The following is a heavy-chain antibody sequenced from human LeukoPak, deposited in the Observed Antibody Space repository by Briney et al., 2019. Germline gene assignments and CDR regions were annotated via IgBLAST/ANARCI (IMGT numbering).Heavy chain of an antibody. D-gene: IGHD2-8*01. CDR2: INPNSGGT. CDR1: GYTFTGYY. CDR3: ARDAGCSYGYGRGTNGVCQPDY. J-gene: IGHJ4*02. V-gene: IGHV1-2*02. Sequence: GASVKVSCKPSGYTFTGYYMHWGRQAPGQGLECMGWINPNSGGTNYAQKLQRRGTMTRAPATSPATRELSRVRSDDTAVYYCARDAGCSYGYGRGTNGVCQPDYWGQGTLVTVSS.